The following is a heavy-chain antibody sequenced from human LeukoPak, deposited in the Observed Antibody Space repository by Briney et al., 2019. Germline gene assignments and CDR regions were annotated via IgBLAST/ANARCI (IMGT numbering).Heavy chain of an antibody. D-gene: IGHD3-22*01. CDR3: ARLNGSYDSSGYYSDY. CDR2: IYYSGST. J-gene: IGHJ4*02. CDR1: GGSISSSSDY. V-gene: IGHV4-39*01. Sequence: SETLSLTRTVSGGSISSSSDYWGWIRQPPGKGLEWIGSIYYSGSTYYNPSLKSRVTISVDTSKNQFSLKLSSVTAADTAVYYCARLNGSYDSSGYYSDYWGQGTLVTVSS.